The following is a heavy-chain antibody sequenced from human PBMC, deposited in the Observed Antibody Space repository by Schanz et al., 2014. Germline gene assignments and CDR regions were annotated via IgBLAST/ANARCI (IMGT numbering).Heavy chain of an antibody. D-gene: IGHD6-13*01. CDR2: ISASGGST. CDR1: GFTFSSYA. CDR3: ARVRRRIAAPSDPSCRNHYYNAMDV. J-gene: IGHJ6*04. V-gene: IGHV3-23*01. Sequence: VQLLQFGGGVVQPGRSLRLSCAASGFTFSSYAMSWVRQAPGKGLEWVSTISASGGSTYYADSVKGRFTISRDNSKNTLYLQMNSLRAEDTSVYFCARVRRRIAAPSDPSCRNHYYNAMDVWGEGTTVTVSS.